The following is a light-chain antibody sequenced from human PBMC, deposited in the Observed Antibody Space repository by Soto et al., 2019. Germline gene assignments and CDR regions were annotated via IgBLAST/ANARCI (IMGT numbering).Light chain of an antibody. CDR1: ESVTSSC. CDR2: TTF. V-gene: IGKV3-20*01. Sequence: EIVLTQSPDTLSLYPGERATLSCTASESVTSSCLAWYQRKPGQAPRLLIHTTFTRATDIPDRFSGSGSGTDFTLTISRLEPEDFAVYYCQQCGGSPLFSFGPGTRVDI. CDR3: QQCGGSPLFS. J-gene: IGKJ3*01.